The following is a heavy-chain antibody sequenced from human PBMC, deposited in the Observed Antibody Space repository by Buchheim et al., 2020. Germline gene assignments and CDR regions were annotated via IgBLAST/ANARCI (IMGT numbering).Heavy chain of an antibody. V-gene: IGHV3-48*01. CDR2: ISSSSSTI. CDR1: GFTFSSYS. CDR3: ARMVGYCSSTSCYTSYYYGMDV. Sequence: EVQLVGSGGGLVQPGGSLRLSCAASGFTFSSYSMNWVRQAPGKGLEWVSYISSSSSTIYYADSVKGRFTISRDNAKNSLYLQMNSLRAEDTAVYYCARMVGYCSSTSCYTSYYYGMDVWGQGTT. J-gene: IGHJ6*02. D-gene: IGHD2-2*02.